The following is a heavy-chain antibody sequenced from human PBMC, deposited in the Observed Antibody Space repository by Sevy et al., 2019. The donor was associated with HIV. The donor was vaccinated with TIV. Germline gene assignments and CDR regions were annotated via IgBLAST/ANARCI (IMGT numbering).Heavy chain of an antibody. D-gene: IGHD3-10*01. CDR2: IGTLADT. V-gene: IGHV3-13*01. CDR3: TRHGILPYGSGKAFDI. Sequence: GGSLRLSCVGSGFIFSNYDMHWVRQRTGKGLEWVASIGTLADTFYPDSVKGRFTISRENAKNSLFLQMNDLRVGDTGVYFCTRHGILPYGSGKAFDIWGRGTTVTVSS. CDR1: GFIFSNYD. J-gene: IGHJ3*02.